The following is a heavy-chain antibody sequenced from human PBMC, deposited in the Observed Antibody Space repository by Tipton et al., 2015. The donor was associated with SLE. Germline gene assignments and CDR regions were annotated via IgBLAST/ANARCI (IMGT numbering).Heavy chain of an antibody. D-gene: IGHD3-10*01. Sequence: RSLRLSCAASGFNFDEFAMHWVRQVPGKGLEWVSGIIWNSDNIRYVDSVKGRFTISRDNAENSLYLQMNNLRVEDTALYYCAKGRFGELLDGFDFWGQGTLVTVSS. J-gene: IGHJ3*01. CDR2: IIWNSDNI. V-gene: IGHV3-9*01. CDR3: AKGRFGELLDGFDF. CDR1: GFNFDEFA.